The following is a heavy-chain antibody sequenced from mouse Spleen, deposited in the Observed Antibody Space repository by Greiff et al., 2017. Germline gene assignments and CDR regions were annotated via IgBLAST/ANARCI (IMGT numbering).Heavy chain of an antibody. D-gene: IGHD2-14*01. CDR1: GFSLTSYG. CDR2: IWSGGST. V-gene: IGHV2-2*02. CDR3: ARGRYDGPLFAY. J-gene: IGHJ3*01. Sequence: VQVVESGPGLVQPSQSLSITCTVSGFSLTSYGVHWVRQSPGKGLEWLGVIWSGGSTDYNAAFISRLSISKDNSKSQVFFKMNSLQANDTAIYYCARGRYDGPLFAYWGQGTLVTVSA.